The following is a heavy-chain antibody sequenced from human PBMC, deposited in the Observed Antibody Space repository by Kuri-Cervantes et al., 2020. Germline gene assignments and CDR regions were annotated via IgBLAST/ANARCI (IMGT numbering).Heavy chain of an antibody. CDR1: GFTFTSSA. D-gene: IGHD2-21*02. CDR2: IVVGSGNT. J-gene: IGHJ6*02. Sequence: SVKVSCKASGFTFTSSAMQWVRQARGQRLEWIGWIVVGSGNTNYAQKFQGRVTMTRNTSISTAYMELSSLRSEDTAVYYCARGRYCGGDCYYYYHYGMDVWGQGTTVTVSS. V-gene: IGHV1-58*02. CDR3: ARGRYCGGDCYYYYHYGMDV.